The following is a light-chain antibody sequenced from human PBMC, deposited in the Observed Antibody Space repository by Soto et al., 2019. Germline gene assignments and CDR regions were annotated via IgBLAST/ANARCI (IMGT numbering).Light chain of an antibody. J-gene: IGKJ1*01. CDR2: AAS. CDR3: QQTKSPGT. V-gene: IGKV1-12*01. CDR1: QDISSW. Sequence: DIQMTQSPSSLSASVGDRITISCRASQDISSWLAWYQHEPGQAPKLLIYAASRLHSGVPSRFSGSGSGTDFTLTISNLQPEDFTTYYCQQTKSPGTFGQGTKVYI.